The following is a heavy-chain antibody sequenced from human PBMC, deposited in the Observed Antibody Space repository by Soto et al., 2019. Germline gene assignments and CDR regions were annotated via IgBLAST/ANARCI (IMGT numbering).Heavy chain of an antibody. Sequence: ASVKVSCKASGYTFTRSGISWVRQAPGQGLEWMGWISTYNGDTNYAQTFQGRVTMTTDTSTSTVHMEVRSLRSDDTAVYYCAREGVAPYYYYGMDVWGQGNPGHR. V-gene: IGHV1-18*01. J-gene: IGHJ6*02. CDR2: ISTYNGDT. D-gene: IGHD5-12*01. CDR1: GYTFTRSG. CDR3: AREGVAPYYYYGMDV.